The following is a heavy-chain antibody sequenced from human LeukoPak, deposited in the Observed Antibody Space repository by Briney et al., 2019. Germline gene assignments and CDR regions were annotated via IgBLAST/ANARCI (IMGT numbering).Heavy chain of an antibody. CDR3: ARVVLRYFDGLPGEFDP. CDR1: GYTFTSYG. D-gene: IGHD3-9*01. V-gene: IGHV1-18*01. Sequence: ASVKVSCKASGYTFTSYGISWVRQAPGQGLEWMGWISAYNGNTNYAQKFQGRVTMTRDTSISTAYMELSRLRSDDTAVYYCARVVLRYFDGLPGEFDPWGQGTLVTVSS. J-gene: IGHJ5*02. CDR2: ISAYNGNT.